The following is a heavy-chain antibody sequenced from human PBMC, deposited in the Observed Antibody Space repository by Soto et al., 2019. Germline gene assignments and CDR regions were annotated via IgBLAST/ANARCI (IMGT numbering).Heavy chain of an antibody. V-gene: IGHV1-69*01. J-gene: IGHJ5*02. D-gene: IGHD1-1*01. Sequence: GXSVKVSCKASGGPFISYAIIWVRQAPGQGLEWMGGIIPIFGTANYAQKFQGRVTITADESTSTAYMELSSLRSEDTAVYYCARVKRYNLNTGQRGWFDPWGQGTLVTVSS. CDR2: IIPIFGTA. CDR1: GGPFISYA. CDR3: ARVKRYNLNTGQRGWFDP.